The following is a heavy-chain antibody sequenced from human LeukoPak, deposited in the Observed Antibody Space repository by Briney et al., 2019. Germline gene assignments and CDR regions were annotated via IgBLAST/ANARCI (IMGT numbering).Heavy chain of an antibody. CDR3: ARVNCSGGSCYHDY. CDR1: GFTFSSYG. CDR2: IWYDGSNK. D-gene: IGHD2-15*01. Sequence: GGSLRLSCAASGFTFSSYGMHWVRQAPGKGLEWVAVIWYDGSNKYYADSVKGRFTISRDNSKNTLYLQMNSLRAEDTAVYYCARVNCSGGSCYHDYWGQGTLVTVSP. V-gene: IGHV3-33*01. J-gene: IGHJ4*02.